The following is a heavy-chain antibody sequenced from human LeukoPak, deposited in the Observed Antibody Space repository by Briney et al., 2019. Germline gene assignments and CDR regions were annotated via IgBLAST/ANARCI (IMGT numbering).Heavy chain of an antibody. CDR3: ARRMAAPYYYDSSGYYSE. Sequence: GASVKVSCKASGYTSTSYGISWVRQAPGQGLEWMGWISAYNGNTNYAQKLQGRVTMTTDTSTSTAYMELRSLRSDDTAVYYCARRMAAPYYYDSSGYYSEWGQGTLVTVSS. CDR1: GYTSTSYG. J-gene: IGHJ4*02. D-gene: IGHD3-22*01. CDR2: ISAYNGNT. V-gene: IGHV1-18*01.